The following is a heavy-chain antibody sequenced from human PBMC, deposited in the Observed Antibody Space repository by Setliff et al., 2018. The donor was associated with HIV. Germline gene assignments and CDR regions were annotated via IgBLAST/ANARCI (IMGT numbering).Heavy chain of an antibody. CDR2: ISHSGST. J-gene: IGHJ4*01. V-gene: IGHV4-34*01. D-gene: IGHD2-21*02. CDR3: ARGSRSPLVNKFRVTPAFDY. Sequence: PSETLSLTCAVYGGSFSGHYWSWIRQTPGKGLEWIGDISHSGSTNYNPSLKSRVTISVDRSKNQFSLRLTSVTAADTAVYFCARGSRSPLVNKFRVTPAFDYWGQGTLVTVSS. CDR1: GGSFSGHY.